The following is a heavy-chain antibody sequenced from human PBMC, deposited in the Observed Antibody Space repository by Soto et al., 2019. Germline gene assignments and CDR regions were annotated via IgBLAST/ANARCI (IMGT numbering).Heavy chain of an antibody. CDR3: ATLPHYGSGRYGFDY. V-gene: IGHV3-74*01. CDR1: GFTFSRYW. D-gene: IGHD3-10*01. CDR2: IKSDGSNT. Sequence: EVQLVESGGGLVQPGGSLRLSCAVSGFTFSRYWMHWVRQAPGQGLVWVSRIKSDGSNTSYADSVKGRFTISRDIAKNTRYLQMNSLRAEDTAVYYCATLPHYGSGRYGFDYWGQGTLVTVSS. J-gene: IGHJ4*02.